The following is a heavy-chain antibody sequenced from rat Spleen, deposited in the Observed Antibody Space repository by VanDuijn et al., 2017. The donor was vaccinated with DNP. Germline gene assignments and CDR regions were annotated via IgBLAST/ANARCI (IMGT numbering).Heavy chain of an antibody. Sequence: EVKLVASGGGLAQPGRSLKLSCAASGFIFSDYNLAWVRQAPKKGLEWVATISYDGDYTYYRDSVKGRFTISRDNAKSTLYLQMDSLRSEDSATYYCARPDYWGQGVMVTVSS. CDR3: ARPDY. CDR1: GFIFSDYN. J-gene: IGHJ2*01. V-gene: IGHV5-7*01. CDR2: ISYDGDYT.